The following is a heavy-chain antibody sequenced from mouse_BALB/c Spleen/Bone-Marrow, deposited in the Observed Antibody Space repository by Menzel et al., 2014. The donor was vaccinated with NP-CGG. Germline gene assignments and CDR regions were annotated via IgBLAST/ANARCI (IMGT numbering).Heavy chain of an antibody. J-gene: IGHJ3*01. CDR3: ARLGYYGGFAY. D-gene: IGHD2-3*01. V-gene: IGHV4-1*02. CDR2: INPDSSTI. Sequence: EVMLVESGGGLVQPGGSLKLSYAASGFDFSGFWMGWVRQAPGKGLEWIGEINPDSSTINYTPSLKDRFIISRDNAKNTLYLQMSKVRSEDTALYYCARLGYYGGFAYWGQGTLVTVSA. CDR1: GFDFSGFW.